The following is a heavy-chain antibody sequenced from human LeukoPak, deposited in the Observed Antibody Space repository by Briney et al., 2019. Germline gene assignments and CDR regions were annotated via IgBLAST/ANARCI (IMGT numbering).Heavy chain of an antibody. J-gene: IGHJ4*02. CDR3: ASGHNSGWGYFDY. Sequence: SETLTLTCTVSGGSISSYHWSWIRQPAGKGLECIGRINTSGTTNYNPSLKSRVTMSLDTSKNQFSLNLSSVTAADTAVYYCASGHNSGWGYFDYWGQGSLVTVSS. CDR2: INTSGTT. V-gene: IGHV4-4*07. D-gene: IGHD6-19*01. CDR1: GGSISSYH.